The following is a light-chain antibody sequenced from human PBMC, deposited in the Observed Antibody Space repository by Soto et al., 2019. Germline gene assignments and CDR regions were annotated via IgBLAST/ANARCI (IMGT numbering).Light chain of an antibody. J-gene: IGKJ4*01. CDR2: SAS. CDR1: HALSNY. CDR3: QQLSRYPLT. V-gene: IGKV1-9*01. Sequence: DIHLTQSPAALSASVGDTVTITCRASHALSNYLAWYQQKPGKAPDLLIYSASTLQSGVPSRFSGSGSETEFSLTIRALQPEDFATYYCQQLSRYPLTFGGGTKVAIK.